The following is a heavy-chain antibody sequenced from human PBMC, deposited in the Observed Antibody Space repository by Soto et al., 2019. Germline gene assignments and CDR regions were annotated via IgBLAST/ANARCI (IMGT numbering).Heavy chain of an antibody. V-gene: IGHV3-30*18. CDR2: ISYDGSNK. D-gene: IGHD1-26*01. CDR3: AKVSDSWELLPSMDV. Sequence: QVQLVESGGGVVQPGRSLRLSCAASGFTFSSYGMHWVRQAPGKGLEWVAVISYDGSNKYYADSVKGRFTISRDNSKNTLYLQMNSLRAEDTAVYYCAKVSDSWELLPSMDVWGQGTTVTVSS. J-gene: IGHJ6*02. CDR1: GFTFSSYG.